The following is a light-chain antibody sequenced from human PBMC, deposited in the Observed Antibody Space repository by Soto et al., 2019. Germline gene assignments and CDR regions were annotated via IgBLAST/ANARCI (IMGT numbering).Light chain of an antibody. CDR2: GVT. CDR1: SSDVGFYNY. V-gene: IGLV2-14*01. CDR3: SSYTTSSTVV. Sequence: QSALTQPASVSGSPGQSITISCTGTSSDVGFYNYVSWYQQHPGKAPKLMVYGVTNRPSGVSNRFSGSKSGNTASLSIPGLQAEDEADYYCSSYTTSSTVVFGGGTKLTVL. J-gene: IGLJ2*01.